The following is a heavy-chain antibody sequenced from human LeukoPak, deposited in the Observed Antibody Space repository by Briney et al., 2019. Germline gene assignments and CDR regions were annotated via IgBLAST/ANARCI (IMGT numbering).Heavy chain of an antibody. D-gene: IGHD3-22*01. CDR3: ARQVTMIVVVIDKTDY. CDR2: IYYSGST. J-gene: IGHJ4*02. V-gene: IGHV4-39*01. Sequence: SETLSLTCTVSGGSISSSSYYWGWIRQPPGKGLEWIGSIYYSGSTYYDPSLKSRVTISVDTSKNQFSLKLSSVTAADTAVYYCARQVTMIVVVIDKTDYWGQGTLVTVSS. CDR1: GGSISSSSYY.